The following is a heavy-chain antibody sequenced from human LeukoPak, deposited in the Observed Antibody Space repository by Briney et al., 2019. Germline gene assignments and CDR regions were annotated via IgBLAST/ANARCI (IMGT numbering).Heavy chain of an antibody. J-gene: IGHJ4*02. D-gene: IGHD7-27*01. CDR2: INGDGSST. CDR1: GSSFSTYW. Sequence: GGSLRLSCAASGSSFSTYWMHWVRQASGKGLVWVSRINGDGSSTNYADSVKGRFTISRDNAKNTLYLQMNSLRAEDTAVYFCARRSQLGGFFDNWGQGTLVTVSS. V-gene: IGHV3-74*01. CDR3: ARRSQLGGFFDN.